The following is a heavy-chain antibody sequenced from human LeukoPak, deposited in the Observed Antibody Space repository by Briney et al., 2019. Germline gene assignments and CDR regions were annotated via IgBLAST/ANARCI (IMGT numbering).Heavy chain of an antibody. CDR3: ARGGGPGKVDY. V-gene: IGHV4-34*01. J-gene: IGHJ4*02. Sequence: SETLSLTCAVYGGSFSGYYWSWIRQPPGKGLEWIGEINHSGSTNYNPSLKSRVTISVDTSKNQFSLKLSSVTAADTAVYYCARGGGPGKVDYWGQGTLVTVSS. D-gene: IGHD2-15*01. CDR2: INHSGST. CDR1: GGSFSGYY.